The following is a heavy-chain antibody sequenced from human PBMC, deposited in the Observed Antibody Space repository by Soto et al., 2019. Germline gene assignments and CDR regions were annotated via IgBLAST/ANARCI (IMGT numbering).Heavy chain of an antibody. CDR3: ATGLLYYDFWSGYINFDY. J-gene: IGHJ4*02. Sequence: GGSLRLSCAASGFTFSSYSMNWVRQAPGKGLEWVSYISSSSSTIYYADSVKGRFTISRDNAKNSLYLQMNSLRAEDTAVYYCATGLLYYDFWSGYINFDYWGQGTLVTVSS. CDR1: GFTFSSYS. D-gene: IGHD3-3*01. V-gene: IGHV3-48*01. CDR2: ISSSSSTI.